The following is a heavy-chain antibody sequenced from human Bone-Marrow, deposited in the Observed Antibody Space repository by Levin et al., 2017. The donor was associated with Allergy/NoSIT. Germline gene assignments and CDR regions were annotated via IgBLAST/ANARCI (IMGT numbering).Heavy chain of an antibody. V-gene: IGHV7-4-1*02. Sequence: ASVKVSCKASGYTFTSYAMNWVRQAPGQGLEWMGWINTNTGNPTYAQGFTGRFVFSLDTSVSTAYLQISSLKAEDTAVYYCARASRYMITFGGVIAPNYFDYWGQGTLVTVSS. J-gene: IGHJ4*02. CDR1: GYTFTSYA. CDR3: ARASRYMITFGGVIAPNYFDY. D-gene: IGHD3-16*02. CDR2: INTNTGNP.